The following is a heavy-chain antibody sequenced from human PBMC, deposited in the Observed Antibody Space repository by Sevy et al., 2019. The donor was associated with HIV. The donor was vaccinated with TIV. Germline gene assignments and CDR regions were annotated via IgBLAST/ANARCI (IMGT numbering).Heavy chain of an antibody. CDR3: ASVRPCGGDCYFFDT. J-gene: IGHJ4*02. V-gene: IGHV1-69*10. CDR1: GGTLNNYG. Sequence: ASVKVSCKASGGTLNNYGMNWVRQAPGQGLEWMGGIIPSVGIASYAQKIKGRAAISADTSTRTLYLEVGRLRSDDTAVYFCASVRPCGGDCYFFDTWGQGTLVTVSS. D-gene: IGHD2-21*02. CDR2: IIPSVGIA.